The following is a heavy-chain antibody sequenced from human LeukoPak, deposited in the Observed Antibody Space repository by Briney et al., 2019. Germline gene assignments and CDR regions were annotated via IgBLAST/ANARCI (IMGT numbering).Heavy chain of an antibody. CDR1: GVSLKNDH. Sequence: PSETLSLTCSVSGVSLKNDHWTWIRQPSGKGLEWIGKIDYPGTTNYSPSLESRVTISMDTSQNRVTLKLTSVTAADTAIYYCATYRANESGRGHWGQGTLVAVAS. J-gene: IGHJ4*02. V-gene: IGHV4-59*01. CDR2: IDYPGTT. CDR3: ATYRANESGRGH. D-gene: IGHD3-10*01.